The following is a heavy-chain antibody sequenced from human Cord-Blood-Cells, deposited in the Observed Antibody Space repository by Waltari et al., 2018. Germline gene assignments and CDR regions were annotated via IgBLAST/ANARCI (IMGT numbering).Heavy chain of an antibody. Sequence: QVQLVQSGAEVKKPGSSVKVSCKASGGTFSSYAISWVRQAPGQGLEWMGGSIPIVGTANYARKYEGRVTSTADEANSTAYMELSSRRSEDTAVYYCAKTSIAARGFDPWGQGTLVTVSS. CDR3: AKTSIAARGFDP. CDR2: SIPIVGTA. D-gene: IGHD6-6*01. J-gene: IGHJ5*02. CDR1: GGTFSSYA. V-gene: IGHV1-69*01.